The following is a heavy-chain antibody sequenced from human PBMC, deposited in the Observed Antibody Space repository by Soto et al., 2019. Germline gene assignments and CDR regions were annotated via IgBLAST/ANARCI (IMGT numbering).Heavy chain of an antibody. CDR2: IYYSGST. J-gene: IGHJ5*02. CDR1: GGSISSYY. D-gene: IGHD6-6*01. CDR3: ARASSEYSSSSGWFDP. V-gene: IGHV4-59*01. Sequence: SETLSLTCTVSGGSISSYYWSWIRQPPGKGLEWIGYIYYSGSTNYNPSLKSRVTISVDTSKNQFSLKLSSVTAADTAVYYCARASSEYSSSSGWFDPWGQGTLVNVSS.